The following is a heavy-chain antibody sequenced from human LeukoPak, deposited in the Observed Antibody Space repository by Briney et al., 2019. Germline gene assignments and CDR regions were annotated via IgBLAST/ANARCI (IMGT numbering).Heavy chain of an antibody. J-gene: IGHJ6*03. V-gene: IGHV3-11*01. CDR3: AKGGGGRLIYYYYMDV. CDR2: ISSTGRTI. D-gene: IGHD3-16*01. CDR1: GFTFSDYY. Sequence: PGGSLRLSCAASGFTFSDYYMSWIRQAPGKGLEWVSFISSTGRTIKYADSLEGRFTISRDNAKNSLYLQMNSLRAEDMALYYCAKGGGGRLIYYYYMDVWGKGTTVTVSS.